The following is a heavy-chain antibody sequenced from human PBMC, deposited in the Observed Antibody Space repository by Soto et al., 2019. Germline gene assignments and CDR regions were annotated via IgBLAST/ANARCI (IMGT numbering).Heavy chain of an antibody. J-gene: IGHJ5*02. CDR3: ASDSTGCFDP. Sequence: ETLSLTCTVSGGSVSSYYWSWIRQPAGKGLEWIGRFYTSGNTNYNPSLKSRVTMSLDTSKNQFSLKLSSVTAADTAVYFCASDSTGCFDPWGQGTLVTVSS. CDR2: FYTSGNT. V-gene: IGHV4-4*07. CDR1: GGSVSSYY. D-gene: IGHD7-27*01.